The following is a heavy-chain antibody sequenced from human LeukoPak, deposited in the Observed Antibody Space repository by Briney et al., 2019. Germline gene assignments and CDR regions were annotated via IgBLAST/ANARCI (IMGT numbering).Heavy chain of an antibody. Sequence: GGSLRLSCAASGFTFSSSWMSWVRQAPGKGLGWVANIKQDGGEEYYMDPVKGRFIISRDDANNSLYLQISSLRTEDTAVFYCARVSRVYSSSSRGWFDPWGQGTLVTVSS. CDR1: GFTFSSSW. V-gene: IGHV3-7*01. J-gene: IGHJ5*02. CDR3: ARVSRVYSSSSRGWFDP. D-gene: IGHD6-6*01. CDR2: IKQDGGEE.